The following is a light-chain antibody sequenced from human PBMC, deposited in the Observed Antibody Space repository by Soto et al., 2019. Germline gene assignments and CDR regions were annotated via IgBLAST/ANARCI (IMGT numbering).Light chain of an antibody. J-gene: IGLJ2*01. Sequence: QSVLTQPPSASGSPGQSVTFSCIGTSSDVGAYNYVSWYQQHPGKAPKLMIYEVSKRPSGVPDRFSGSKSANTASLTVSGLQAEDEDDYYCSSFAGSSNVIFGGGTKLTVL. CDR3: SSFAGSSNVI. CDR1: SSDVGAYNY. V-gene: IGLV2-8*01. CDR2: EVS.